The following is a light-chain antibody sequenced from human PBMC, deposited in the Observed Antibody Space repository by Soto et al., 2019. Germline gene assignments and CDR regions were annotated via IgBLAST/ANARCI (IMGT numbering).Light chain of an antibody. Sequence: EIELTHSPGTPSLSPGERATLSCGARHGVNRPYVAWYQQSPGQAPRLLLNDTSIGAAGVPERFSGSGSGTVFTLTIRRLETAGFAVYYNQRYGRSASLFTYG. CDR2: DTS. J-gene: IGKJ3*01. CDR1: HGVNRPY. V-gene: IGKV3-20*01. CDR3: QRYGRSASLFT.